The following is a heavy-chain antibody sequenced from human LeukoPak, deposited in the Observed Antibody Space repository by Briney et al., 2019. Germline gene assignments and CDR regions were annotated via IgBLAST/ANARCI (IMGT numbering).Heavy chain of an antibody. J-gene: IGHJ4*02. Sequence: GGSLRLSCAAPGFTFSSYSMNWVRQAPGKGLEWVSSISSSSSYIYYADSVKGRFTISRDNAKNSLYLQMNSLRAEDTAVYYCARERYRGDASYDYWGQGTLVTVSS. CDR3: ARERYRGDASYDY. CDR2: ISSSSSYI. D-gene: IGHD3-10*01. V-gene: IGHV3-21*01. CDR1: GFTFSSYS.